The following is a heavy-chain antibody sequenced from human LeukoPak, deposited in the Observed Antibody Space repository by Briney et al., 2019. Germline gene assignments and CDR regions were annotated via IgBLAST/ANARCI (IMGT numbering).Heavy chain of an antibody. Sequence: PGGSLRLSCAASEFSVGSNYMTWVRQAPGKGLECVSSISGRDGSTYYADSVKGRFTISRDNSKNTLYLQMNSLRAEDTAVYYCARYLSVAGMFDAFDIWGQGTMVTASS. J-gene: IGHJ3*02. CDR2: ISGRDGST. V-gene: IGHV3-23*01. CDR1: EFSVGSNY. D-gene: IGHD6-19*01. CDR3: ARYLSVAGMFDAFDI.